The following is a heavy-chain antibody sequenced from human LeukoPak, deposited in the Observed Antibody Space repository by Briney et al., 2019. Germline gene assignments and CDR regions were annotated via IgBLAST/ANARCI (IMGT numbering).Heavy chain of an antibody. V-gene: IGHV4-39*01. D-gene: IGHD3-10*01. CDR2: LSHSGST. Sequence: PSDTLSLTCTVSGGSINNNKYHGLGIPQPPGKSLEGIGYLSHSGSTYYNPSLKSRVTISVDTSKNQFSLRLTSVTAADTAMFHCARHGWDYDPGTYYTFDPWGQGTLVTVSS. CDR1: GGSINNNKYH. CDR3: ARHGWDYDPGTYYTFDP. J-gene: IGHJ5*02.